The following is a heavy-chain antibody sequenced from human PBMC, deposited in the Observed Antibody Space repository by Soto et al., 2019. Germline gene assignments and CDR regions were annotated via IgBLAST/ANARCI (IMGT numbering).Heavy chain of an antibody. V-gene: IGHV4-59*01. Sequence: SETLSLTCTVSGGSISSYYWSWIRQPPGKGLEWIGYIYYTGSTNYNPSLKTRVAISMDTSKNQFSLNLSSVTAADTAVYYCAWALNGEEIDFWSLGTLVPVSS. CDR2: IYYTGST. CDR1: GGSISSYY. J-gene: IGHJ4*02. D-gene: IGHD3-10*01. CDR3: AWALNGEEIDF.